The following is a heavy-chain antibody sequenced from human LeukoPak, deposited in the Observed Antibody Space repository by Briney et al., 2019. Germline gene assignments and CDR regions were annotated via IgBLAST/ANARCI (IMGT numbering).Heavy chain of an antibody. V-gene: IGHV3-23*01. CDR2: ISGSGGST. CDR1: GFTFSTYA. CDR3: AKALEQETVIALDS. Sequence: PVGSLRLSCAASGFTFSTYAMSWVRQAPGKGLEWVSAISGSGGSTYYADSVKGRFTISRDNSKNTLYLQMNSLRAEDTSIYFCAKALEQETVIALDSWGQGTLVTVSS. J-gene: IGHJ4*02. D-gene: IGHD1/OR15-1a*01.